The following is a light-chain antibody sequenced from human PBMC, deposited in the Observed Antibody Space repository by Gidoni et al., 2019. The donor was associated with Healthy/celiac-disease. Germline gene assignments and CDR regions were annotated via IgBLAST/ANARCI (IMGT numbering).Light chain of an antibody. CDR2: GNS. Sequence: QSVLTQPPSVSGAPGQRVPISCTRSSSNIGAGYHVHWYQQLPGTAPKLLIYGNSNRPSGVPDRFSGSKSGTSASLAITGLQAEDEADYYCQSYDSSLSGWVFGGGTKLTVL. CDR1: SSNIGAGYH. V-gene: IGLV1-40*01. CDR3: QSYDSSLSGWV. J-gene: IGLJ3*02.